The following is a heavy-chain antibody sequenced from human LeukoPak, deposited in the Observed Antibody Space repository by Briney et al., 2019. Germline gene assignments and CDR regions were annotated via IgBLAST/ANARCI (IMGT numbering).Heavy chain of an antibody. CDR1: GVSISGYF. J-gene: IGHJ4*02. Sequence: PSETLSLTCTVSGVSISGYFWSWIRQPPGKGLEWIGYISSSGNTNYNPSLKSRVTISVDTSKNRFSLKLSSVTAADTAVYYCARGYSSNVDYWGQGTLVTVSS. V-gene: IGHV4-59*12. CDR3: ARGYSSNVDY. D-gene: IGHD6-13*01. CDR2: ISSSGNT.